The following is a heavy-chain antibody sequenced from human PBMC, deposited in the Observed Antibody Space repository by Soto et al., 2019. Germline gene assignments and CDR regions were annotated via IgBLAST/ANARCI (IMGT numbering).Heavy chain of an antibody. CDR1: GGTFGNSA. D-gene: IGHD1-1*01. Sequence: QVQLVQSGAEVKKPGSSVTVSCKASGGTFGNSAISWVRQAPGQGLEWMGGIIPTFPTPDYAQKFQGRVTLTAEDSTSTAYMELTSLRSEDTAVYYCARDNDRLQLGGNYYYAMDVWGQGTTVTVS. CDR2: IIPTFPTP. V-gene: IGHV1-69*12. CDR3: ARDNDRLQLGGNYYYAMDV. J-gene: IGHJ6*02.